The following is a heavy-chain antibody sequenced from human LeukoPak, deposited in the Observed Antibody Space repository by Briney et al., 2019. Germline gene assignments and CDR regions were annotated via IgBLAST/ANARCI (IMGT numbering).Heavy chain of an antibody. D-gene: IGHD3-22*01. CDR1: GYSISSGYY. V-gene: IGHV4-38-2*01. Sequence: SETLSLTCAVSGYSISSGYYWGWIRQPPGKGLEWIGSIYHSGSTYYNPSLKSRVNISVDTSKNQFSLKLSSVTAADTAVYYCARRAYYYDSSGYYYSEWFDPWGQGTLVTVSS. CDR2: IYHSGST. J-gene: IGHJ5*02. CDR3: ARRAYYYDSSGYYYSEWFDP.